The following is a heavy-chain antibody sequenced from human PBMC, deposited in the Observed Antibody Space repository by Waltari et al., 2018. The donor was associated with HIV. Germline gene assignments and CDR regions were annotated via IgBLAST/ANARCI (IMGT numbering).Heavy chain of an antibody. J-gene: IGHJ5*02. V-gene: IGHV1-46*01. CDR3: ARDSSRDFWSRNLHL. Sequence: QVQLVQSGPEVKKPGASVRVFCMASGYTFTNYYIHWVRQAPGQGLEWMGIGNPSEGKTNFAWNFQGVVTLTRETSTANRVYMQLTSLKKEDTAVYYCARDSSRDFWSRNLHLWGQGTL. CDR2: GNPSEGKT. D-gene: IGHD3-3*01. CDR1: GYTFTNYY.